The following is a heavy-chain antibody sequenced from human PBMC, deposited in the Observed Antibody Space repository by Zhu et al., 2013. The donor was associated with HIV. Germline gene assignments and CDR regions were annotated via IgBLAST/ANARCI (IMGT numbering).Heavy chain of an antibody. V-gene: IGHV1-69*06. CDR2: IIPIFGTA. D-gene: IGHD3-3*01. Sequence: QVQLVQSGAEVKKPGSSVKVSCKASGGTFTSYAISWVRQAPGQGLEWMGGIIPIFGTANYAQKFQGRVTITADKSTSTAYMELSSLRSEDTAVYYCARGNDFWSGYMTYYYYFGMDVWGQGTTVTVSS. CDR3: ARGNDFWSGYMTYYYYFGMDV. J-gene: IGHJ6*02. CDR1: GGTFTSYA.